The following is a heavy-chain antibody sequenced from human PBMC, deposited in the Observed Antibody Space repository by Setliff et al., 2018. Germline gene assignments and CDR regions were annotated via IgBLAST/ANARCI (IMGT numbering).Heavy chain of an antibody. D-gene: IGHD3-3*01. CDR3: ARLSWNGLRYYGLDV. V-gene: IGHV4-59*01. Sequence: SETLSLTCNVSGVSISSYYWSWIRQPPGKGLESIGYIQKSGGTNYNPALKSRVTISVDTSTNQFSLTLRSVTAADTAVYYCARLSWNGLRYYGLDVWGQGTTVTVSS. CDR1: GVSISSYY. J-gene: IGHJ6*02. CDR2: IQKSGGT.